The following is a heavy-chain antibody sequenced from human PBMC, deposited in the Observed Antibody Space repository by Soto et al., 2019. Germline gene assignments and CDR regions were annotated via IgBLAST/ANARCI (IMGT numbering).Heavy chain of an antibody. Sequence: SETLSLTCTVSGGSISSYYWSWIRQPPGKGLEWIGYIYYSGSTNYNPSLKSRVTISVDTSKNQFSLKLSSVTAADTAVYYCATSSIAAREKGEYYYYGMDVWGQGTTVTVSS. D-gene: IGHD6-6*01. CDR2: IYYSGST. CDR1: GGSISSYY. CDR3: ATSSIAAREKGEYYYYGMDV. V-gene: IGHV4-59*08. J-gene: IGHJ6*02.